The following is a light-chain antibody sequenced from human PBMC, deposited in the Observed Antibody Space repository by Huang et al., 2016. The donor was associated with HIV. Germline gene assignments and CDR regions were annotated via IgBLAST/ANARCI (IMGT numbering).Light chain of an antibody. J-gene: IGKJ4*01. V-gene: IGKV1-5*03. CDR1: QSISDY. Sequence: DIQMTQSPSTLSASVGDRVTITCRASQSISDYLAWYQQKPGAAPKVLIYQASTLQTGVPSRFSGSGFGTEFTLTISSLQPDDFATYYCQQYNTYSPLTFGGGTKVENK. CDR3: QQYNTYSPLT. CDR2: QAS.